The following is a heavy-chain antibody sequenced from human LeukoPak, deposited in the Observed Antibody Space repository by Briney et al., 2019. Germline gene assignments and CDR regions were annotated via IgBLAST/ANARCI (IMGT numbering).Heavy chain of an antibody. D-gene: IGHD7-27*01. CDR3: AKLTGELDY. Sequence: GGSLRLSCAASGFTFSSYGMHWVRQAPGKGLEWVAVISYDGSNKYYADSVKGRFTISRDNSKNTLYLQMNSLRAEDTAVYYCAKLTGELDYWGQGTLVTVSS. J-gene: IGHJ4*02. CDR2: ISYDGSNK. CDR1: GFTFSSYG. V-gene: IGHV3-30*18.